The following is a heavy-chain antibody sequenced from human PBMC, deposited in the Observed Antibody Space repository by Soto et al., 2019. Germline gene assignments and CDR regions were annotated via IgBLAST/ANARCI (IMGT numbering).Heavy chain of an antibody. J-gene: IGHJ4*02. V-gene: IGHV1-2*02. CDR1: GYTFTGYY. D-gene: IGHD1-26*01. CDR3: ARGSPRMGALPTY. Sequence: QVQLVQSGDEVKKSGASLKVSCKASGYTFTGYYIHWVRQAPGQGLEWMGWINPKSGDTNYAQKFQGRDTMTRDTSITTAYMEVSRLKSDDTAVYYCARGSPRMGALPTYWGQGTLVTVSS. CDR2: INPKSGDT.